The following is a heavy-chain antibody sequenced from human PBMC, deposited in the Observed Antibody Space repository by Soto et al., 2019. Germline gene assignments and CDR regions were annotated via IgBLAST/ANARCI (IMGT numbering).Heavy chain of an antibody. V-gene: IGHV4-39*01. CDR3: ASSGWWYFDY. Sequence: SETLSLTCTVSGDSISSSNYFWGWIRQPPGKGLEWIGTIFYSGSTYYNPSLKSRVTISVDTSKNQFSLKLSSVTAADTAVYYCASSGWWYFDYWGQGTLVTVSS. J-gene: IGHJ4*02. D-gene: IGHD6-19*01. CDR2: IFYSGST. CDR1: GDSISSSNYF.